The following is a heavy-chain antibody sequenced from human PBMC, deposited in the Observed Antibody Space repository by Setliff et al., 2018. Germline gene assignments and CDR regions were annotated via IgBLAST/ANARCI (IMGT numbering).Heavy chain of an antibody. CDR1: GGSITSRSYY. CDR2: IYYSGTT. J-gene: IGHJ5*01. CDR3: VKPTWAGEVSSPFAFWFES. V-gene: IGHV4-39*01. Sequence: PSETLSLTCSVSGGSITSRSYYWGWIRQSPGKGLEWLGTIYYSGTTYYNSSLRSRVSISTDTSKNEFSLRLSSVTAADTAVYYCVKPTWAGEVSSPFAFWFESWGQGTLFTVSS. D-gene: IGHD3-3*01.